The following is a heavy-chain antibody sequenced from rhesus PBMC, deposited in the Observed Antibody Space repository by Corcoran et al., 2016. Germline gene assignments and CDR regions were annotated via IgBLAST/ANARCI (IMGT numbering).Heavy chain of an antibody. CDR2: FSGSSGST. J-gene: IGHJ4*01. V-gene: IGHV4-99*02. D-gene: IGHD6-37*01. CDR3: VRDGWQSYFDY. Sequence: QVQLQESGPGLVKPAENLSPTCAVSGFSISSDSYWGGIRQTPGKGLEYMGYFSGSSGSTYYNPSLKIRVTISKDTSKNQFSLKLSSVTAADTAVYYCVRDGWQSYFDYWGQGVLATVSS. CDR1: GFSISSDSY.